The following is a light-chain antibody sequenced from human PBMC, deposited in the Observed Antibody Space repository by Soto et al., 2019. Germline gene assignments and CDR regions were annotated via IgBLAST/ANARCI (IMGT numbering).Light chain of an antibody. V-gene: IGKV3-11*01. Sequence: EVVLTQSPATLSLSPGERATLSSRASQNVRAFLDWYQQKPGQAPRLLIYAASNRATGIPDRFSGSGSGTDFTLTISSLEPEDFAVYYCQQHSHWPPWTFGQGTRVEIQ. CDR2: AAS. CDR1: QNVRAF. CDR3: QQHSHWPPWT. J-gene: IGKJ1*01.